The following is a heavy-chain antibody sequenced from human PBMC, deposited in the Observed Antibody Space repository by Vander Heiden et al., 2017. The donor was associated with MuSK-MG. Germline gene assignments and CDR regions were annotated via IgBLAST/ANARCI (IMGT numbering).Heavy chain of an antibody. CDR3: AHRLPGSGSWDVGVFDY. CDR2: IYWDDDK. D-gene: IGHD3-10*01. J-gene: IGHJ4*02. Sequence: VTPTQTLTLTCSFSGFSLSTSGVGVGWIRQTPGKALECLALIYWDDDKRYNPSLESRLTIMKDTSKNQLLLTMTNMDRADTATYYCAHRLPGSGSWDVGVFDYWGPGALVTVAS. CDR1: GFSLSTSGVG. V-gene: IGHV2-5*02.